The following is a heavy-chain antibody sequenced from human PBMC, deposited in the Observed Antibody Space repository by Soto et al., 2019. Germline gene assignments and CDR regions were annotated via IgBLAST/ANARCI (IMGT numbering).Heavy chain of an antibody. V-gene: IGHV1-3*01. CDR1: GYTFTNYG. CDR3: VRRHVSASGIDWFDP. D-gene: IGHD6-13*01. J-gene: IGHJ5*02. Sequence: ASVKVSCKASGYTFTNYGINWVRQAPGQRLEWMGWLNAANGDTIYSPRFQGRVTITRDTSASTAYMELSSLRAEDTAVYYCVRRHVSASGIDWFDPWGQGTLVTVSS. CDR2: LNAANGDT.